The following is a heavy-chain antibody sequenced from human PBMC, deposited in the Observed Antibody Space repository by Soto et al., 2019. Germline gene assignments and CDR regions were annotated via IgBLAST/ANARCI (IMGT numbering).Heavy chain of an antibody. CDR1: GYTFTSYG. CDR2: IRAYNGNT. J-gene: IGHJ4*02. V-gene: IGHV1-18*01. Sequence: QVQLVQSGAEVKKPGASVKVSCKASGYTFTSYGISWVRQAPGQGLEWMGWIRAYNGNTNYPQKLRGRVTMTTYTSTSTVYWELRSLRSDDTAVYYCAREGTPSLNWGQGTLVTFSS. D-gene: IGHD2-2*01. CDR3: AREGTPSLN.